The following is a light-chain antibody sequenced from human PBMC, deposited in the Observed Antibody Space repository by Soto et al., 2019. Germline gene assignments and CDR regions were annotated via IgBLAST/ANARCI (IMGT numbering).Light chain of an antibody. J-gene: IGKJ4*01. CDR1: QSVNSNS. V-gene: IGKV3-20*01. CDR2: AAS. Sequence: EIVLTQSPGTLSLSPGERATLSCGASQSVNSNSLAWYQQKPGQAPRLLFYAASNRASGVPDRFSASGSGTDFTLTISRLEPEDFAVYHCQQYGSSPLTFGGGTNVEIK. CDR3: QQYGSSPLT.